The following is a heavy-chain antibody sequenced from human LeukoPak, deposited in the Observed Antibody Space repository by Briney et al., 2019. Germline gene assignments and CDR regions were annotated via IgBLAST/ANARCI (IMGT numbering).Heavy chain of an antibody. Sequence: GASVKVSWKVSGYTLTELSMHWVRQAPGKGLEWMGGFDPEDGETIYAQKFQGRVTMTEDTSTDTAYMELSSLRSEDTAVYYCATGVAAGGSLTGWGQGTLVTVSS. CDR3: ATGVAAGGSLTG. D-gene: IGHD6-13*01. CDR2: FDPEDGET. J-gene: IGHJ4*02. V-gene: IGHV1-24*01. CDR1: GYTLTELS.